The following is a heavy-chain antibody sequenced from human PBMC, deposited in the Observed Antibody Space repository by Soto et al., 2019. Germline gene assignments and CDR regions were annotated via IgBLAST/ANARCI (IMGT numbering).Heavy chain of an antibody. CDR1: GGSFSGYY. CDR3: ARGFDYYDSSGYYADY. J-gene: IGHJ4*02. CDR2: INHSGST. V-gene: IGHV4-34*01. Sequence: QVQLQQWGAGLLKPSETLSLTCAVYGGSFSGYYWSWIRQPPGKGLEWIGEINHSGSTNYNPSLKSRVTISVDTSKNQFSLKLSSVTAADTAVYYCARGFDYYDSSGYYADYWGQGTLVTVSS. D-gene: IGHD3-22*01.